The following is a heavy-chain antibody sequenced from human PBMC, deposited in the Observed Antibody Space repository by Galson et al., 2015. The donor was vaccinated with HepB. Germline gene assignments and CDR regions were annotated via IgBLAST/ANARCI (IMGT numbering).Heavy chain of an antibody. J-gene: IGHJ4*02. Sequence: LRLSCAASGFTFSSYAMHWVRQAPGKGLEWVAVISYDGSNKYYADSVKGRFTISRDNSKNTLYLQMNSLRAEDTAVYYCARANVPFYSSSSGLDYWGQGTLVTVSS. CDR1: GFTFSSYA. D-gene: IGHD6-6*01. V-gene: IGHV3-30-3*01. CDR2: ISYDGSNK. CDR3: ARANVPFYSSSSGLDY.